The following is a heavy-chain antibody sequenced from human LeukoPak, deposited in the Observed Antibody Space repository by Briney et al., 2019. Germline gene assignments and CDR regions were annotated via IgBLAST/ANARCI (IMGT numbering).Heavy chain of an antibody. CDR3: AKDRGWFGELLPYFDY. CDR1: GFTFSSYA. V-gene: IGHV3-23*01. J-gene: IGHJ4*02. D-gene: IGHD3-10*01. Sequence: PGGSLRLSCAASGFTFSSYAMSWVRQAPGKGLEWVSAISGSGGSTYYADSVKGRFTIPRGNSKNTLYLQTNSLRAEDTAVYYCAKDRGWFGELLPYFDYWGQGTLVTVSS. CDR2: ISGSGGST.